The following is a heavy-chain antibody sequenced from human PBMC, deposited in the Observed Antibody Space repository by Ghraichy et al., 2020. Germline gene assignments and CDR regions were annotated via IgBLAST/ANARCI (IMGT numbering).Heavy chain of an antibody. J-gene: IGHJ4*02. CDR1: GGSISSSSYY. CDR3: ARRNGYDFWSGTFLDY. V-gene: IGHV4-39*01. D-gene: IGHD3-3*01. CDR2: IYYSGST. Sequence: SETLSLTCTVSGGSISSSSYYWGWIRQPPGKGLEWIGSIYYSGSTYYNPSLKSRVTISVDTSKNQFSLKLSSVTAADTAVYYCARRNGYDFWSGTFLDYWGQGTLVTVSS.